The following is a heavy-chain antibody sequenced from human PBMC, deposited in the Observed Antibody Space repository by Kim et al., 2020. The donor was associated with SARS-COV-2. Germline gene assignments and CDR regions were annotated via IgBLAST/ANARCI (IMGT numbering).Heavy chain of an antibody. D-gene: IGHD6-13*01. CDR3: ARLLESSSWSRRGAVFDP. V-gene: IGHV6-1*01. J-gene: IGHJ5*02. Sequence: SQTLSLTCAISGDSVSSNSAAWNWIRQSPSRGLEWLGRTYYRSKWYNDYAVSVKSRITINPDTSKNQFSLQLNSVTPEDTAVYYCARLLESSSWSRRGAVFDPWGQGTLVTVSS. CDR2: TYYRSKWYN. CDR1: GDSVSSNSAA.